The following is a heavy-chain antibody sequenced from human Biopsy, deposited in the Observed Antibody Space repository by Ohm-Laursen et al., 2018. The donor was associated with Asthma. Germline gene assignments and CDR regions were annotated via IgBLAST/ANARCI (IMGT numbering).Heavy chain of an antibody. Sequence: SSVKVSCKASGDSFSNYAISWVRQAPGQGLEWMGGLIPVLGTPGHAQMFEGRVTITADESTSTAYMELSSLSSEDTAVYYCARGYSGSDRIVYYYSGLEVWGQGTTDTVSS. D-gene: IGHD5-12*01. J-gene: IGHJ6*02. CDR2: LIPVLGTP. V-gene: IGHV1-69*01. CDR3: ARGYSGSDRIVYYYSGLEV. CDR1: GDSFSNYA.